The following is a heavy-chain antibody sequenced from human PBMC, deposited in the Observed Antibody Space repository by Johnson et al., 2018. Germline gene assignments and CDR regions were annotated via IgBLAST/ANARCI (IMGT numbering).Heavy chain of an antibody. CDR1: GGTFSSYA. CDR3: AGEGGDCSSTSCPRMDV. V-gene: IGHV1-69*12. J-gene: IGHJ6*02. D-gene: IGHD2-2*01. Sequence: QVQLVQSGAEVKKXGSSVKVSCKASGGTFSSYAISWVRQAPGQGLEWMGGIIPIFGTANYAQKFHGRVTITADESTSTAYMELSSRRSEDTAVYYCAGEGGDCSSTSCPRMDVWGQGTTVTVSS. CDR2: IIPIFGTA.